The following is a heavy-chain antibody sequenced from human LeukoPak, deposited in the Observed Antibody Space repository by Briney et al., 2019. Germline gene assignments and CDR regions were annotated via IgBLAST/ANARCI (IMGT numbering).Heavy chain of an antibody. D-gene: IGHD6-6*01. Sequence: GGSLRLSCAASGFTFSSYDMHWVRQAPGKGLEWVAVIWYDGSNKYYADSVKGRFTISRDNSKNTLYLQMNSLRAEDTAVYYCARDLGWRTAARSFDYWGQGTLVTVSS. CDR2: IWYDGSNK. CDR3: ARDLGWRTAARSFDY. J-gene: IGHJ4*02. V-gene: IGHV3-33*08. CDR1: GFTFSSYD.